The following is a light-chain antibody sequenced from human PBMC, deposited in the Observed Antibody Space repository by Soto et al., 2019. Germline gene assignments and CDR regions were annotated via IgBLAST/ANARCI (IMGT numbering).Light chain of an antibody. CDR1: QSISTY. V-gene: IGKV1-39*01. CDR2: AAS. Sequence: DIQMTQSPSSLSASVGDRVTITCRTSQSISTYLNWYQHKPGKAPKILIYAASSLQGGVPSRFSGSGSGTDFTLTISSLQPEDFATYYCQQSYSTPLTFGGGTKVEIK. J-gene: IGKJ4*01. CDR3: QQSYSTPLT.